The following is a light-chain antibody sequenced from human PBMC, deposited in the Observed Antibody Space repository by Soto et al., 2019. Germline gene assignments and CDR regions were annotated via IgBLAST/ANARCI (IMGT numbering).Light chain of an antibody. J-gene: IGLJ1*01. CDR3: TSYAGSNSPCV. Sequence: QSALTQPPSASGTPGQSVTISCTGTSTDVGGNNYVSWYQQLPGKAPKLMIYEVSKRPSGVPDRFSGSKSGTSASLTVAGLQAEDEADYYCTSYAGSNSPCVFGSGTKLTVL. CDR2: EVS. CDR1: STDVGGNNY. V-gene: IGLV2-8*01.